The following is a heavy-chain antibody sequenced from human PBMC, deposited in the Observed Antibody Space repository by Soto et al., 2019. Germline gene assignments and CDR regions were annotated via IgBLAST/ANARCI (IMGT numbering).Heavy chain of an antibody. CDR1: GFTFTSSA. Sequence: SCKASGFTFTSSAVHWVRQARGKGLEWVAVISYEGSNKYYADSVKGRFIISRDNSKSTLYLQMNSLRAEDTAVYYCASEWRHDGLDYWGQGTLVTVSS. J-gene: IGHJ4*02. V-gene: IGHV3-30-3*01. CDR3: ASEWRHDGLDY. D-gene: IGHD5-18*01. CDR2: ISYEGSNK.